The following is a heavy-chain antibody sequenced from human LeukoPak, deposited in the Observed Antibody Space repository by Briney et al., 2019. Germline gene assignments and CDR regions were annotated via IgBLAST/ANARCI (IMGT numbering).Heavy chain of an antibody. V-gene: IGHV4-61*02. CDR3: ARDGTSIGWEPAWYFDL. J-gene: IGHJ2*01. CDR2: NYTSGST. D-gene: IGHD1-26*01. Sequence: PSETLSLTCTVSGASISSGSYYWSWIRQPAGKGLEWIGRNYTSGSTNYNPSLKSRVTISVDTSKNQFSLKLSSVTAADTAVYYCARDGTSIGWEPAWYFDLWGRGTLVTVSS. CDR1: GASISSGSYY.